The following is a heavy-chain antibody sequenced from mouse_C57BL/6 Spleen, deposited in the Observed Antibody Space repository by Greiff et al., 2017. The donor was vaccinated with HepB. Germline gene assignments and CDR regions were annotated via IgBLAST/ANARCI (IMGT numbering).Heavy chain of an antibody. V-gene: IGHV1-55*01. CDR2: FYPGSGST. Sequence: VQLQESGAELVKPGASVKMSCKASGYTFTSYWITWVKQRPGQGLEWIGDFYPGSGSTNYNEKFKSKATLTVDTSSSTAYMQLSSLTSEDSAVYYCAREGVVAPYYAMDYWGQGTSVTVSS. CDR1: GYTFTSYW. J-gene: IGHJ4*01. CDR3: AREGVVAPYYAMDY. D-gene: IGHD1-1*01.